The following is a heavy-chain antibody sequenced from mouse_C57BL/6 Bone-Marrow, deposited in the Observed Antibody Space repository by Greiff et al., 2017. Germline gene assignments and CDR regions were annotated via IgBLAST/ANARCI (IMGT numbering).Heavy chain of an antibody. CDR2: IYPRDGST. CDR3: ARGYDYDDAMDY. V-gene: IGHV1-78*01. D-gene: IGHD2-4*01. Sequence: VKLQESDAELVKPGASVKISCKVSGYTFTDHTIHWMKQRPEQGLEWIGYIYPRDGSTKYNEKFKGKATLTVDQSSSPAYMQLNSLTSEDSAVYYCARGYDYDDAMDYWGQGTSVTVSS. CDR1: GYTFTDHT. J-gene: IGHJ4*01.